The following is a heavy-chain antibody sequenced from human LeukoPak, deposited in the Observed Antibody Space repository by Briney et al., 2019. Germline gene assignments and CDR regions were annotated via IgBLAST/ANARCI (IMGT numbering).Heavy chain of an antibody. Sequence: GRSLRLSCAASGFTFDDYAMHWVRQAPGKDLEWVSAISWNSGSIGYTDSVKGRFTISKDNAKNSLYLQMNSLRAEDTALYYCAKATYSSGWYSTFDYWGQGTLVTVSS. V-gene: IGHV3-9*01. CDR3: AKATYSSGWYSTFDY. CDR2: ISWNSGSI. D-gene: IGHD6-19*01. J-gene: IGHJ4*02. CDR1: GFTFDDYA.